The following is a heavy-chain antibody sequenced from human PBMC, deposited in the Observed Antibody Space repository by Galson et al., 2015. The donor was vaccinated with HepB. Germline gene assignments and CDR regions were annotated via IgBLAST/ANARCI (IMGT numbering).Heavy chain of an antibody. CDR1: GFTFSSCA. V-gene: IGHV3-23*01. D-gene: IGHD3-22*01. J-gene: IGHJ4*02. Sequence: SLRLSCAASGFTFSSCAMSWVRQAPGKGLEWVSTISGTGGSTYYADSVKGRFTLSRDNSKNTLYLQMHSLRAEDTAIYYCAKDGDYESSGYSDFDYWGQGTLVTVSS. CDR2: ISGTGGST. CDR3: AKDGDYESSGYSDFDY.